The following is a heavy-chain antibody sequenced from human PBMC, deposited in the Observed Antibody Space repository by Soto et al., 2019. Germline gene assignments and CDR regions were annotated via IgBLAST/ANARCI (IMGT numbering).Heavy chain of an antibody. CDR2: ISSNGASP. D-gene: IGHD2-2*01. Sequence: GGSLRLSCAASGFTFSSYAMSWVRQAPGKGLEYVSAISSNGASPYYADSVKGRFTISRDNPKKTLYLQMNNLRAEDTAVYYCAKARCSTTNCYVPDYWGQGTLVTVSS. CDR3: AKARCSTTNCYVPDY. CDR1: GFTFSSYA. J-gene: IGHJ4*02. V-gene: IGHV3-23*01.